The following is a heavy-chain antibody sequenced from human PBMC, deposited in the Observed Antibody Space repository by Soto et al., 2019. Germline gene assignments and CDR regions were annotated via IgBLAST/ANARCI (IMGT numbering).Heavy chain of an antibody. D-gene: IGHD6-19*01. CDR3: AKSLSEYSSGFFEFAGFDY. CDR1: GFTFSSYA. V-gene: IGHV3-23*01. Sequence: EVQLLASGGGLVQPGGSLRLSCAASGFTFSSYAMNWFRQAPGKGLEWVSTISGSGSSTYYAASVKGRFTISRDISKNTVYLQMNSLTAEDTAVYYCAKSLSEYSSGFFEFAGFDYWGQGGLVTVSS. CDR2: ISGSGSST. J-gene: IGHJ4*02.